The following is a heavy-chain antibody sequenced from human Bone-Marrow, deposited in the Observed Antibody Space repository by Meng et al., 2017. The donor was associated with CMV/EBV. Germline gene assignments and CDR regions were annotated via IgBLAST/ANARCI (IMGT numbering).Heavy chain of an antibody. CDR1: GYTFTDYY. J-gene: IGHJ4*02. CDR3: ASGNDSSGYYSRTRTSPPSH. V-gene: IGHV1-2*02. D-gene: IGHD3-22*01. Sequence: ASVKVSCKASGYTFTDYYMHWVRQSPGQGLEWMGWMNPKSGGTAYAQKFQGRVTMTRDTSISTAYMELSRLRSDDTAVYYCASGNDSSGYYSRTRTSPPSHWGQGKRVNGAS. CDR2: MNPKSGGT.